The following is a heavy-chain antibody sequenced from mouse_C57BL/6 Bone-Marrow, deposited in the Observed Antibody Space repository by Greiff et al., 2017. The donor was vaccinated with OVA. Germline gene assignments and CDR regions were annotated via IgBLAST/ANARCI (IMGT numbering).Heavy chain of an antibody. J-gene: IGHJ2*01. CDR1: GYTFTSYW. D-gene: IGHD1-1*01. V-gene: IGHV1-69*01. Sequence: VQLQQPGAELVMPGASVKLSCKASGYTFTSYWMHWVKQRPGQGLEWIGEIDPSDSYTNYNQKFKGKSTLTVDKSSSTAYMQLSSLTSEDSAVYYCARSDYCGSLDYWGPGTTLTVSS. CDR3: ARSDYCGSLDY. CDR2: IDPSDSYT.